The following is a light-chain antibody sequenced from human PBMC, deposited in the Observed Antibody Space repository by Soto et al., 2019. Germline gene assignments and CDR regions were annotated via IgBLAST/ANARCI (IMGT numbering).Light chain of an antibody. Sequence: SVLTQPASVSGSPGQSITISCTGTNSDIGGYNYVSWYQQHPGKAPKLVIFDVSDRPSGVSNHFSGSKSGSTASLTISGLRAEDEAEYYCASYTSGRTLVFGTGTKVTVL. CDR1: NSDIGGYNY. CDR2: DVS. CDR3: ASYTSGRTLV. V-gene: IGLV2-14*03. J-gene: IGLJ1*01.